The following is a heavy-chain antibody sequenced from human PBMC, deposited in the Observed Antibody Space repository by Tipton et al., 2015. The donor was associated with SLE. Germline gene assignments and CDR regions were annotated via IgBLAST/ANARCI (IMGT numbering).Heavy chain of an antibody. Sequence: TLSLTCAVYGGSFSGYYWSWIRQPPGKGLEWIGSIYHSGSTYYNPSLKSRVTISVDTSKNQFSLKLSSVTAADTAVYYCARELVYVYAFDIWGQGTMVTVSS. J-gene: IGHJ3*02. CDR1: GGSFSGYY. D-gene: IGHD5/OR15-5a*01. CDR2: IYHSGST. CDR3: ARELVYVYAFDI. V-gene: IGHV4-34*01.